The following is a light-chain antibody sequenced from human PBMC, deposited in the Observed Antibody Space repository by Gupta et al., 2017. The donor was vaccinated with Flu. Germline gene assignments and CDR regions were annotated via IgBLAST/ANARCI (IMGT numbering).Light chain of an antibody. CDR1: QSVLFSSSNRNY. V-gene: IGKV4-1*01. CDR2: WAS. Sequence: AVXXGXXATXNCKSSQSVLFSSSNRNYLAWYRQKPGQSPELLIYWASTRESGVPDRFSGSGSRTDFTLSISSLQAEDVAVYYCQQYYSTPITFGQGTRLEIK. J-gene: IGKJ5*01. CDR3: QQYYSTPIT.